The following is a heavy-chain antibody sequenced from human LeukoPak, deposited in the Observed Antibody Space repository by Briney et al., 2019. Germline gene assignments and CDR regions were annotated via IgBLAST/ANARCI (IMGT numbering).Heavy chain of an antibody. J-gene: IGHJ4*02. D-gene: IGHD5-24*01. Sequence: GGSLRLSCAASGSTSSSYAMHWVRQAPGKGLEYVSAISSNGGSTYYANSVKGRFTISRDNSKNTLYLQMGSLRAEDMAVYYCARGDGYNWGQGTLVTVSS. CDR3: ARGDGYN. CDR2: ISSNGGST. CDR1: GSTSSSYA. V-gene: IGHV3-64*01.